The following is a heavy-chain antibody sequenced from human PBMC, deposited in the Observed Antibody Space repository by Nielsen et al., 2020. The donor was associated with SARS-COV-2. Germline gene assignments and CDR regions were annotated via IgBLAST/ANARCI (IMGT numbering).Heavy chain of an antibody. Sequence: SETLSLTCTVSGGSISCYYWSWTRQPPGKGLEWIGRIFATGNTNYNPSLKSRITISVDTSKNQFSLRLKFVTAADTAVYYCARAPDLVLLPTAIPIWGQGTMVPVSS. CDR1: GGSISCYY. V-gene: IGHV4-4*07. CDR2: IFATGNT. CDR3: ARAPDLVLLPTAIPI. J-gene: IGHJ3*02. D-gene: IGHD2-2*01.